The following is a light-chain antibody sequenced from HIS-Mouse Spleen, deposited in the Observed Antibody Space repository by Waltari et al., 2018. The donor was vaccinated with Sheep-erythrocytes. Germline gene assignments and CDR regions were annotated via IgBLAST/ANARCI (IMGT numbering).Light chain of an antibody. CDR3: QQYGSSLRT. V-gene: IGKV3-20*01. CDR2: GAS. J-gene: IGKJ1*01. Sequence: EIVLTQSPGTLSLSPGERATLSCRASQSVSSSYLAWYQQKPGQAPRLRIHGASSRATGIPDRFSGSGSGTDFTLTISRLEPEDFAVYYCQQYGSSLRTFGQGTKVEIK. CDR1: QSVSSSY.